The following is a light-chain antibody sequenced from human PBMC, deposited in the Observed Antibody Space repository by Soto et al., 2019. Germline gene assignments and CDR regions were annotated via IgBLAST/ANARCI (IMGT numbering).Light chain of an antibody. V-gene: IGLV2-18*02. CDR1: SSDVGSYNR. CDR3: SSYTSSSTLV. J-gene: IGLJ2*01. CDR2: EVS. Sequence: QAVLTQPPSVSGSPGPSVTISCTGTSSDVGSYNRVSWYQQPPGTAPKLMIYEVSNRPSGVPDRFSGSKSGNTASLTISGLQAEDEADYYCSSYTSSSTLVFGGGTKVTVL.